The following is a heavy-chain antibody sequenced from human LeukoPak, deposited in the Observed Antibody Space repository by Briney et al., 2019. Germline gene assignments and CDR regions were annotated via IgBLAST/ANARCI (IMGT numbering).Heavy chain of an antibody. J-gene: IGHJ4*02. CDR3: STLCYHGSGSRYKNYFDY. CDR2: IKGKTDGGTT. CDR1: GFPFNNAW. Sequence: GGSLRLSCAAYGFPFNNAWMSWVRQAPGKGLEWIGRIKGKTDGGTTDYPAPVKGRFTISRDDSKNTLYLQMNSLKTEDTAIYYCSTLCYHGSGSRYKNYFDYWGQGTLVTVSS. D-gene: IGHD3-10*01. V-gene: IGHV3-15*01.